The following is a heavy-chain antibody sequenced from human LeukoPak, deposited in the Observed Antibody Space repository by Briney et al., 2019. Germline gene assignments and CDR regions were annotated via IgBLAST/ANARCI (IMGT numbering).Heavy chain of an antibody. D-gene: IGHD3-22*01. CDR1: GYTFTGYY. CDR2: INPNSGGT. V-gene: IGHV1-2*02. J-gene: IGHJ4*02. Sequence: ASVKVSCKASGYTFTGYYMHWVRQAPGQGLEWMGWINPNSGGTNYAQKFQGRVTMTRDTSISTAYMELSRLRSDDTAVYYCASSIVVTPLLFDYWGQGTLVTVSS. CDR3: ASSIVVTPLLFDY.